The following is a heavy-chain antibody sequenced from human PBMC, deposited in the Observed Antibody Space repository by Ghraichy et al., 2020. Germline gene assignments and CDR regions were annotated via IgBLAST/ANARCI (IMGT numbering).Heavy chain of an antibody. J-gene: IGHJ5*02. CDR2: IKEDGSEK. V-gene: IGHV3-7*01. Sequence: GESLNISCAASGFTFSDYWMSWVRQAPGKGLEWVAYIKEDGSEKHYVDSVKGRFNISRDNAKNSLYVQMNSLRTEDTAVYYCARGLWAGHWTSASCLPKWFDPGGQGIMVTVPS. D-gene: IGHD2-2*01. CDR3: ARGLWAGHWTSASCLPKWFDP. CDR1: GFTFSDYW.